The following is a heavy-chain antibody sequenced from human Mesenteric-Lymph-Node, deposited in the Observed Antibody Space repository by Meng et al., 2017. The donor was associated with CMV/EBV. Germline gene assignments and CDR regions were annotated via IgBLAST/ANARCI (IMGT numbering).Heavy chain of an antibody. D-gene: IGHD3-3*01. CDR3: ARDDYEFWSGYYFHYSYYTMDV. CDR2: ISYDGSNK. CDR1: GFTFSDYA. J-gene: IGHJ6*04. Sequence: GGSLRLSCAASGFTFSDYAVHWVRQAPGKGLEWVAVISYDGSNKYYADSVKGRFTISRDNSKNTLYLQMDSLRPEDTAVYYCARDDYEFWSGYYFHYSYYTMDVWGKGTTVTVSS. V-gene: IGHV3-30-3*01.